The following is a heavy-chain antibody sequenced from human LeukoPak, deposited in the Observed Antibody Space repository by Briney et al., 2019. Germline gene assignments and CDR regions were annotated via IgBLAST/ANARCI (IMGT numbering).Heavy chain of an antibody. D-gene: IGHD3-3*01. CDR3: AREATIFGLGYYYGMDV. CDR2: IYYSGST. V-gene: IGHV4-59*01. Sequence: SETLSLTCTVSGGSISSYYWSWIRQPPGKGLEWIGYIYYSGSTNYNPSLKSRVTISVDTSKNQFSLKLSSVTAADTAVYYCAREATIFGLGYYYGMDVWGQGTTVTVSS. J-gene: IGHJ6*02. CDR1: GGSISSYY.